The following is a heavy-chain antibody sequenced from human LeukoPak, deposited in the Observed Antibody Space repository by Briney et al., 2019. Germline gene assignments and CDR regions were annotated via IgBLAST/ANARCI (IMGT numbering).Heavy chain of an antibody. J-gene: IGHJ4*02. Sequence: PGGSLRLSCAASGFTFSSYSMNWVRQAPGKGLEWVSYISSSSSTIYYADSVKGRFTISRDNAKNSLYLQMNSLRDEDTAVYYCAKTSRPPYNYDFWSGYYALFDYWGQGTLVTVSS. CDR2: ISSSSSTI. CDR1: GFTFSSYS. V-gene: IGHV3-48*02. D-gene: IGHD3-3*01. CDR3: AKTSRPPYNYDFWSGYYALFDY.